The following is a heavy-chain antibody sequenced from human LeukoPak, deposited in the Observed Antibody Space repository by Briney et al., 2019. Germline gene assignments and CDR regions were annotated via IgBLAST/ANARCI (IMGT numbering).Heavy chain of an antibody. CDR2: INHSGST. D-gene: IGHD5-24*01. Sequence: SETLSLTCAVYGGSFSGYYWSWIRQPPGKGLEWIGEINHSGSTNYNPSLKSRVTIQVDASKNQFSLKLSYVTAADTAVYYCARESLTWLQSRASWFDPWGQGTLVSVSS. V-gene: IGHV4-34*01. J-gene: IGHJ5*02. CDR3: ARESLTWLQSRASWFDP. CDR1: GGSFSGYY.